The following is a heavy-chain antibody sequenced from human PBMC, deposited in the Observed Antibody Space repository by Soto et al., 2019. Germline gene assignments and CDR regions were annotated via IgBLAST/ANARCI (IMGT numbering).Heavy chain of an antibody. V-gene: IGHV1-18*01. CDR2: ISAYKGNT. CDR3: SRAGAYGSFYFFDY. D-gene: IGHD3-10*01. Sequence: ASVKVSFKASGYSFSNFGFTWVRQAPGQGLEWMGWISAYKGNTDLAQKFQGRVTMTTDTSTSTAYMELWYLTSDDTAVYYCSRAGAYGSFYFFDYWGQGTLVTVSS. CDR1: GYSFSNFG. J-gene: IGHJ4*02.